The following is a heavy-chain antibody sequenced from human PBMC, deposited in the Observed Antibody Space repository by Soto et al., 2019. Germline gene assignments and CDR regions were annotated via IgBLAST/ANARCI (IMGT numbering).Heavy chain of an antibody. CDR2: IYYSGST. CDR3: ARDILHLGFDY. J-gene: IGHJ4*02. D-gene: IGHD3-16*01. Sequence: QVQLQESGPGLVKPSQTLSLTCTDSGGSVSSGGYYWSWIRQHPGKGLEWIGYIYYSGSTYYNPSLKSRVTISIDTSKNQFSLKLSSVTAADTAVYYCARDILHLGFDYWCQGTLVTVSS. V-gene: IGHV4-31*03. CDR1: GGSVSSGGYY.